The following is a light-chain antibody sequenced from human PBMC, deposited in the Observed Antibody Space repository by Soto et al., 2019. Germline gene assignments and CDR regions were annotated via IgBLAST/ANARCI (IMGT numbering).Light chain of an antibody. V-gene: IGLV2-23*01. CDR3: CSFAGSSPL. J-gene: IGLJ2*01. CDR1: SSDVGSYNL. Sequence: QSALTQPASVSGSPGQSITISCTGTSSDVGSYNLVSWYQQHPGKAPKLMIYEGSKRPSGVSNRFSGSKSANSASLTISGLQAEDEAVYYCCSFAGSSPLFGGGTKVTVL. CDR2: EGS.